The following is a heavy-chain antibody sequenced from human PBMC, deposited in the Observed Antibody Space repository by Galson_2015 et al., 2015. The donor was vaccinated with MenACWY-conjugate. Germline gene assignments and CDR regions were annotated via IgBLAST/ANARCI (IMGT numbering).Heavy chain of an antibody. V-gene: IGHV3-23*01. CDR2: ISGSGGST. J-gene: IGHJ4*02. CDR1: GFTFSSYA. CDR3: ARDSSWAFDY. D-gene: IGHD6-13*01. Sequence: SLRLSCAASGFTFSSYAMSWVRQAPGKGPEWVSSISGSGGSTYYADSVKGRFTISRENSKNMVYLQMNSLRAEDTAVYYCARDSSWAFDYWGQGTLVTVSS.